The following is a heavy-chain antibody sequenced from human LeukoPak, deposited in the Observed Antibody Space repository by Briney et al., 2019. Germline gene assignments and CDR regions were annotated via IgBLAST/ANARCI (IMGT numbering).Heavy chain of an antibody. V-gene: IGHV3-30*04. CDR1: GFTFSSYA. J-gene: IGHJ5*01. Sequence: GRSLRPSCAASGFTFSSYAMHWVRQAPGKGLEWVAVISYDGSNKYYADSVKGRFTISRDNSKNTLYLQMNSLRAEDTDVYYCAKEPREYCSSTSCPNWFDSWGQGTLVTVSS. CDR3: AKEPREYCSSTSCPNWFDS. CDR2: ISYDGSNK. D-gene: IGHD2-2*01.